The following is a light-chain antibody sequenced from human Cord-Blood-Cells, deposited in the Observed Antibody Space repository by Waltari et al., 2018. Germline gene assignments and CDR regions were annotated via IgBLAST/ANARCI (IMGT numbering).Light chain of an antibody. CDR1: QSVLYSSNNKNY. Sequence: DIVMTQSPDSLAVSLGERATINCPSSQSVLYSSNNKNYLAWYQQKPGQPPKLLIYWASTRESGVPDRFSGSGSGTDFTLTISSLQAEDVAVYYCQQYYSTPITFGQGTRLEIK. V-gene: IGKV4-1*01. CDR3: QQYYSTPIT. J-gene: IGKJ5*01. CDR2: WAS.